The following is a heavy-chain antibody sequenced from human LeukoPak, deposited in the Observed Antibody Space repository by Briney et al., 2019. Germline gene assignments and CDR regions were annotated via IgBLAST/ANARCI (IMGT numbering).Heavy chain of an antibody. CDR1: GFTFSSYE. Sequence: PGGSPRLSCAASGFTFSSYEMHWVRQAPGKGLEWVSYISITGTTVYYPDSVRGRFTISRDNARNSLYLQMDSLRAGDTAIYYCARGRDCSNNSCFRSFDVWGQGTMVTVSS. D-gene: IGHD2-2*01. J-gene: IGHJ3*01. CDR2: ISITGTTV. V-gene: IGHV3-48*03. CDR3: ARGRDCSNNSCFRSFDV.